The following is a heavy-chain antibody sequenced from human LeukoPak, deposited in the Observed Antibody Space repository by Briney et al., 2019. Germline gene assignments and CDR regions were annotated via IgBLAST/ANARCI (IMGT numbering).Heavy chain of an antibody. V-gene: IGHV3-23*01. CDR3: AKARGFAEFDY. J-gene: IGHJ4*02. D-gene: IGHD3-10*01. Sequence: DSVKGRFTISRDNSKNTLYLQMNSLRAEDTALYFCAKARGFAEFDYWGQETLVTVSS.